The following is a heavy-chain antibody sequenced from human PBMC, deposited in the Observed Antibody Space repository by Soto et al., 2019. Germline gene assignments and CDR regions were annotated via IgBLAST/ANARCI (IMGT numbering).Heavy chain of an antibody. CDR1: GITFTAYA. CDR3: ATIIIPAATNFY. D-gene: IGHD2-2*01. Sequence: EVQLLESGGGLVQPGGSLRLSCAASGITFTAYAMSWVRQAPVKGLEWVSSISGSGGSTYYADSVKGRLTISRDNSKNTLYLQMNSLRAEDTAVYYCATIIIPAATNFYWGQGTLVTVSS. J-gene: IGHJ4*02. V-gene: IGHV3-23*01. CDR2: ISGSGGST.